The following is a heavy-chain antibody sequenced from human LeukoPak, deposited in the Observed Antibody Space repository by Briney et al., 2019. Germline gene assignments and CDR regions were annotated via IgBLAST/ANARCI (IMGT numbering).Heavy chain of an antibody. Sequence: PWGSLRLSCAASGFTFSSYSMNWVRQAPGKGLEWVSSISSSSSYIYYADSVKGRFTISRDNAKNSLDLQMNSLRADDTAVYYCAGDWEQLLWNYWGQGTLVTVSS. V-gene: IGHV3-21*01. CDR2: ISSSSSYI. J-gene: IGHJ4*02. D-gene: IGHD1-26*01. CDR3: AGDWEQLLWNY. CDR1: GFTFSSYS.